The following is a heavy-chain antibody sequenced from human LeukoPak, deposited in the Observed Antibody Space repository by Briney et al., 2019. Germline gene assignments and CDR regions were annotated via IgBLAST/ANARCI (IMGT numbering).Heavy chain of an antibody. D-gene: IGHD5-24*01. V-gene: IGHV1-69*05. CDR3: ARDLTDRDGYNSNWFDP. J-gene: IGHJ5*02. CDR2: IIPIFGTA. CDR1: GGTFSSYA. Sequence: SVKVSCKASGGTFSSYAISWVRQAPGQGLEWMGRIIPIFGTANYAQKFQGRVTITTDESTSTAYRELSSLRSEDTAVYYCARDLTDRDGYNSNWFDPWGQGTLVTVSS.